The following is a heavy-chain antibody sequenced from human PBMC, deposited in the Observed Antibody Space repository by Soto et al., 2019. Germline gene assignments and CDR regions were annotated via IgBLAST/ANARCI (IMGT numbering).Heavy chain of an antibody. CDR1: GFTFDDYA. Sequence: SLRLSCAASGFTFDDYAMHWVRQAPGKGLEWVSGISWNSGSIGYADSVKGRFTISRDNAKNSLYLQMNSLRAEDTALYYCAKDISSGWYGGGWFDPWGQGTLVTVSS. V-gene: IGHV3-9*01. D-gene: IGHD6-19*01. CDR3: AKDISSGWYGGGWFDP. CDR2: ISWNSGSI. J-gene: IGHJ5*02.